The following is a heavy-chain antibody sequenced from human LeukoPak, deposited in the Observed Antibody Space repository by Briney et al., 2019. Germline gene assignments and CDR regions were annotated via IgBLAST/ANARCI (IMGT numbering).Heavy chain of an antibody. CDR1: GFTFSYYW. CDR2: IREDGSEN. J-gene: IGHJ4*02. Sequence: GGSLRVSCAASGFTFSYYWMSWVRQAPGKGLEWVANIREDGSENYYVDSLRGRFSISRDNAKNSLYLQMNSLRAEDTAVYYCARGSIYCSSTRCYEFDYWGQGILVTVSS. CDR3: ARGSIYCSSTRCYEFDY. D-gene: IGHD2-2*01. V-gene: IGHV3-7*01.